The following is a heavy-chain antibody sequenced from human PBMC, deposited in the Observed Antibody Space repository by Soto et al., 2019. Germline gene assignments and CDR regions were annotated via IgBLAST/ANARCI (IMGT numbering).Heavy chain of an antibody. CDR3: AKDLFEGYGSTSCPAY. J-gene: IGHJ4*02. CDR2: ISYDGSNK. D-gene: IGHD2-2*01. V-gene: IGHV3-30*18. CDR1: GFTFSSYG. Sequence: GGSLRLSCAASGFTFSSYGMHWVRQAPGKGLEWVAVISYDGSNKYYADSVKGRFTISRDNSKNTLYLQMNSLRAEDTAVYYCAKDLFEGYGSTSCPAYWGQGTLVTVSS.